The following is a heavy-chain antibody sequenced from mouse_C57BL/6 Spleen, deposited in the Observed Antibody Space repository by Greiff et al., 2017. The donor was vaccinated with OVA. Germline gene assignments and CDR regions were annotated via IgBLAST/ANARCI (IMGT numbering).Heavy chain of an antibody. D-gene: IGHD2-12*01. CDR2: IDPSDSYT. CDR3: ARYDDYAMDY. Sequence: VQLQQPGAELVKPGASVKLSCKASGYTFTSYWMQWVKQRPGQGLEWIGEIDPSDSYTNCNQKFKGKATLTVDTSSSTAYMQLSSLTSEDSAVYYCARYDDYAMDYWGQGTSVTVSS. J-gene: IGHJ4*01. V-gene: IGHV1-50*01. CDR1: GYTFTSYW.